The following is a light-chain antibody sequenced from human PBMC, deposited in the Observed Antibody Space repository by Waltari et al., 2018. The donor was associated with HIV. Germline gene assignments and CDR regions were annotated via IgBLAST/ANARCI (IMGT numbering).Light chain of an antibody. CDR2: YYSDSDK. CDR1: SDINVCSYN. J-gene: IGLJ3*02. Sequence: QPVLTQPPSSSASPGESARLTCSLPSDINVCSYNIYWSQQKPGSPPRYLLYYYSDSDKGQGSGVPSRFSGSKDASANTGILLISGLQSEDEADYYCMIWPTNAWVFGGGTKLTVL. CDR3: MIWPTNAWV. V-gene: IGLV5-37*01.